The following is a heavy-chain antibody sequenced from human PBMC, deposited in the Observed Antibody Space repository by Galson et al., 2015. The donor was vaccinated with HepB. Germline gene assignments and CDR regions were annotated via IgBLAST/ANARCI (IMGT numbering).Heavy chain of an antibody. J-gene: IGHJ4*02. CDR3: ARALPDSSGYYGSYYFDY. CDR2: IIPIFGTA. V-gene: IGHV1-69*13. Sequence: SVKVSFKASGGTFSSYAISWVRQAPGQGLEWMGGIIPIFGTANYAQKFQGRVTITADESTSTAYMELSSLRSEDTAVYYCARALPDSSGYYGSYYFDYWGQGTLVTVSS. CDR1: GGTFSSYA. D-gene: IGHD3-22*01.